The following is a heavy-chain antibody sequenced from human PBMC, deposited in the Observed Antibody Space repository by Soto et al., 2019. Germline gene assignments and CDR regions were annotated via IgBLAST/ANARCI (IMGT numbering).Heavy chain of an antibody. D-gene: IGHD2-2*01. Sequence: GGSLRLSCAASGFTFSSYSMNWVRQAPGKGLEWVSSISSSSSYIYYADSVKGRFTISRDNAKNSLYLQMNSLRAEDTAVYYCARDTPSRYYYYGMDVWGQGTTVTVSS. J-gene: IGHJ6*02. CDR2: ISSSSSYI. V-gene: IGHV3-21*01. CDR3: ARDTPSRYYYYGMDV. CDR1: GFTFSSYS.